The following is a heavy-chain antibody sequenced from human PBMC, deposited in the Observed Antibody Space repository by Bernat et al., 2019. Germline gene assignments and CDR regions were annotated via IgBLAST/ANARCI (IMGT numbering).Heavy chain of an antibody. D-gene: IGHD2-2*01. J-gene: IGHJ4*02. V-gene: IGHV3-21*01. CDR2: ISSSSYI. CDR1: GFTFSSYS. Sequence: EVQLVESGGGLVKPGGSLRLSCAASGFTFSSYSMNWVRQAPGKGLEWVSSISSSSYIYYADSVKGRFTISRDNDKNSLYLQMNSLRAEDTAVYYCARDYQLLSFDYWGQGTLVTVSS. CDR3: ARDYQLLSFDY.